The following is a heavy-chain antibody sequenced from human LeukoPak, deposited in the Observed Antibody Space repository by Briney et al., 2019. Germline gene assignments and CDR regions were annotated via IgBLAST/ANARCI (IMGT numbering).Heavy chain of an antibody. V-gene: IGHV1-2*02. J-gene: IGHJ4*02. D-gene: IGHD1-26*01. CDR1: GYTFTGYY. Sequence: ASVKVSCKASGYTFTGYYMHWVRQAPGQGLEWMGWINPNSGGTNYAQKFQGRVTMTRDTSISTAYMELSRLRSDVTAVYYCAREPIVGATGYFDYWGQGTLVTVSS. CDR2: INPNSGGT. CDR3: AREPIVGATGYFDY.